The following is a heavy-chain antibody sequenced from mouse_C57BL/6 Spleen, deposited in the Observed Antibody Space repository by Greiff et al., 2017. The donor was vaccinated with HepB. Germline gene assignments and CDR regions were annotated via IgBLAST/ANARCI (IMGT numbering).Heavy chain of an antibody. CDR3: ARDYYGSSYGAMDY. D-gene: IGHD1-1*01. J-gene: IGHJ4*01. CDR2: IYPGSGNT. Sequence: VQVVESGAELVRPGASVKLSCKASGYTFTDYYINWVKQRPGQGLEWIARIYPGSGNTYYNEKFKGKATLTAEKSSSTAYMQLSSLTSEDSAVYFCARDYYGSSYGAMDYWGQGTSVTVSS. CDR1: GYTFTDYY. V-gene: IGHV1-76*01.